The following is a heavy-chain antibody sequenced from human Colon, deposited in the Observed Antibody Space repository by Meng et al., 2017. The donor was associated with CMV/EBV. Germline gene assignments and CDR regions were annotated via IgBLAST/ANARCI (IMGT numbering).Heavy chain of an antibody. V-gene: IGHV1-2*02. D-gene: IGHD6-25*01. Sequence: KASGYTFTNYVIQWVRQAPGQGLEWMGWIDPSSGDTNFAQNFQGRVSMTRDTSITTAHMELTSLTSDDTALYYCAREGMSTPSAADSWGQGTLVTVSS. J-gene: IGHJ4*02. CDR3: AREGMSTPSAADS. CDR1: GYTFTNYV. CDR2: IDPSSGDT.